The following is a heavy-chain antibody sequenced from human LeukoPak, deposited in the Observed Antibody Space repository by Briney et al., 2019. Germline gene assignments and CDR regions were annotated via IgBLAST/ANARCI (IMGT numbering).Heavy chain of an antibody. CDR1: GFTFSSYS. CDR2: ISGSSSYI. Sequence: GGSLRLSCAASGFTFSSYSMNWVRQAPGKGLEWVSSISGSSSYIYYADSVKGRFTISRDNAKNSLYLQMNSLRAEDTAVYYCARDGEDTAMASFDYWGQGTLVTVSS. V-gene: IGHV3-21*01. J-gene: IGHJ4*02. CDR3: ARDGEDTAMASFDY. D-gene: IGHD5-18*01.